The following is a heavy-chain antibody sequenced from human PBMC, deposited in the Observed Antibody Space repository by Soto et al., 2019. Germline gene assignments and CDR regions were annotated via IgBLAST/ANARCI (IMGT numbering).Heavy chain of an antibody. Sequence: QVQLVQSGAEVKKPGSSVKVSCKASGGTFSSYAISWVRRAPGQGLEWMGGIIPIFGTANYAQKFQGRVTIPTDESTSTAYMELSSLRSEDTAVYYCARHSMSAVFLRGWFAQWDQGTPISVSS. V-gene: IGHV1-69*01. J-gene: IGHJ5*02. CDR2: IIPIFGTA. CDR3: ARHSMSAVFLRGWFAQ. D-gene: IGHD3-3*01. CDR1: GGTFSSYA.